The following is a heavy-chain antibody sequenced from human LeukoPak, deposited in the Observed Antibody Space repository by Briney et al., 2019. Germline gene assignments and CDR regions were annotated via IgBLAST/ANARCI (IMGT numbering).Heavy chain of an antibody. Sequence: ASVKVSCTASGYTFTSYDINWVRQATGQGLEWMGWMNPNSGNTGYAQKFQGRVTMTRNTSISTAYMELSSLRSEDTAVSYCARETYSSSSAGFGYWGQGTLVTVSS. CDR3: ARETYSSSSAGFGY. CDR2: MNPNSGNT. CDR1: GYTFTSYD. V-gene: IGHV1-8*01. J-gene: IGHJ4*02. D-gene: IGHD6-6*01.